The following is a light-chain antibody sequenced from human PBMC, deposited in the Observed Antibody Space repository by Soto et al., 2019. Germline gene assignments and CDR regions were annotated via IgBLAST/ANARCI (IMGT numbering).Light chain of an antibody. CDR2: DVS. CDR1: SSDVGGYNY. V-gene: IGLV2-14*01. CDR3: SSYTSTSAVV. J-gene: IGLJ2*01. Sequence: QPASVSGSPGQSITISCTGTSSDVGGYNYVSWYQQHPGKAPKLMIYDVSNRPSGVSNRFSGSKSDNTASLAISGLQAEDEADYYCSSYTSTSAVVFGGGTKLTVL.